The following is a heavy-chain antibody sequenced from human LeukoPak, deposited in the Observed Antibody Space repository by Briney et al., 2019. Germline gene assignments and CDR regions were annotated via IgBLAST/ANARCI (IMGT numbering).Heavy chain of an antibody. V-gene: IGHV1-69*13. CDR2: IIHIFGTA. D-gene: IGHD2-15*01. CDR3: ARDFVGVSHYYYGMDV. CDR1: GGTFSSYA. J-gene: IGHJ6*02. Sequence: SVKVSCKASGGTFSSYAISWVRQAPGQGLEWMGGIIHIFGTANYAQKFQGRVTITADESTSTAYMELSSLRSGDTAVYYCARDFVGVSHYYYGMDVWGQGTTVTVSS.